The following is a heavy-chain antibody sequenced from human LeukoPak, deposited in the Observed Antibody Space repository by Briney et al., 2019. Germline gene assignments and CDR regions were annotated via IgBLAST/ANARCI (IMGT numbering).Heavy chain of an antibody. CDR1: GGSISSYY. CDR2: IYYSGNT. V-gene: IGHV4-59*01. Sequence: SETLSLTCTVSGGSISSYYWSWIRQPPGKGLEWIGYIYYSGNTNYNPSLKSRVTISVDTSKNQFSLKLSSVTAADTAVYYCARASSYGSIDYWGQGTLVTVSS. D-gene: IGHD5-18*01. J-gene: IGHJ4*02. CDR3: ARASSYGSIDY.